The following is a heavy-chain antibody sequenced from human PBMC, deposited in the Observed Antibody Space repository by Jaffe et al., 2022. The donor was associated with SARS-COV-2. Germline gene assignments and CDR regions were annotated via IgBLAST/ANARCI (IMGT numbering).Heavy chain of an antibody. CDR1: GFTFSSYA. J-gene: IGHJ4*02. CDR3: AKVLSRGWLQFFPFDY. CDR2: ISGSGGST. V-gene: IGHV3-23*01. Sequence: EVQLLESGGGLVQPGGSLRLSCAASGFTFSSYAMSWVRQAPGKGLEWVSAISGSGGSTYYADSVKGRFTISRDNSKNTLYLQMNSLRAEDTAVYYCAKVLSRGWLQFFPFDYWGQGTLVTVSS. D-gene: IGHD5-12*01.